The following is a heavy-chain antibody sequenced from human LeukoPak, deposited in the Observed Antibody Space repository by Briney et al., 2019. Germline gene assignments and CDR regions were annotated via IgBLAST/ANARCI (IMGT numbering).Heavy chain of an antibody. CDR1: GFTFSSYR. Sequence: GGSLRLSCAASGFTFSSYRMSWVRQAPGKGLEGVANIKQDGSEKYYVDPVKGRFTISRDNAKNSLYLQMNSLRAEDTAVYYCARVQGWWLAGSFDYWGQGTLVTVSS. D-gene: IGHD5-12*01. J-gene: IGHJ4*02. CDR2: IKQDGSEK. CDR3: ARVQGWWLAGSFDY. V-gene: IGHV3-7*01.